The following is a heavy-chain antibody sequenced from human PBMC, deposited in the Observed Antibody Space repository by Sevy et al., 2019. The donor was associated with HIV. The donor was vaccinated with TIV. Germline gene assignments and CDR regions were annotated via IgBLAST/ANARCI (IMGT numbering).Heavy chain of an antibody. CDR2: INNSGGST. J-gene: IGHJ4*02. CDR3: VKERVGYISSWYYFDY. V-gene: IGHV3-23*01. D-gene: IGHD6-13*01. Sequence: GGSLRLSCIASGSTVNPYVMSWVRQAPGKGLEWVAVINNSGGSTDYADSVRGRFSISRDNPNVYLEMNSLRVEDTAVYYGVKERVGYISSWYYFDYWGQGTLVTVSS. CDR1: GSTVNPYV.